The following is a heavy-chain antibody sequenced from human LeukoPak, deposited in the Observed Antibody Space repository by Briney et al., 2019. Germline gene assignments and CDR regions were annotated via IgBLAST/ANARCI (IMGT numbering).Heavy chain of an antibody. D-gene: IGHD2-15*01. CDR3: ARGGLGYCSGGSCYNTIDY. V-gene: IGHV4-34*01. CDR2: INHSGST. Sequence: GLEWIGXINHSGSTNYNPSLKSRVTISVDTSKNQFSLKLSSVTAADTAVYYCARGGLGYCSGGSCYNTIDYWGQGTLVTVSS. J-gene: IGHJ4*02.